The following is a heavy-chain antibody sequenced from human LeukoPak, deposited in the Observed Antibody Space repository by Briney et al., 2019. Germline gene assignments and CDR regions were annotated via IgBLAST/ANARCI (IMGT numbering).Heavy chain of an antibody. CDR1: GYTFTGYY. CDR2: INPNSGGT. D-gene: IGHD1-1*01. CDR3: ARGRRTGTAFLDY. Sequence: ASVKVSCKASGYTFTGYYMHWVRQAPGQGLEWMGWINPNSGGTNYAQKFQGRVTMTRDTSISTAYMELSRLRSHDTAVYYCARGRRTGTAFLDYWGQGTLVTVSS. J-gene: IGHJ4*02. V-gene: IGHV1-2*02.